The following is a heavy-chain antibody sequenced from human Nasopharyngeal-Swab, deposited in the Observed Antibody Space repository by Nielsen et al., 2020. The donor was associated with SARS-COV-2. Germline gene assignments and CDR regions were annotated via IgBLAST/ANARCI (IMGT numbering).Heavy chain of an antibody. V-gene: IGHV2-26*01. J-gene: IGHJ4*02. CDR3: ARIVDYYGPGSFPFFDF. CDR2: IFSNDKK. D-gene: IGHD3-10*01. Sequence: WIRQPPGKALEWHAHIFSNDKKSYNSSLKTRVTISKDTSKSQVVLTMTNMDPVDTATYYCARIVDYYGPGSFPFFDFWGQGIPVTVSS.